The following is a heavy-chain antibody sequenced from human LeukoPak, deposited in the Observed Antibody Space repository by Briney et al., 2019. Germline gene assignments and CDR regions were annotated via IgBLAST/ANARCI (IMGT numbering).Heavy chain of an antibody. J-gene: IGHJ5*02. CDR3: VRSVFS. CDR1: GFTVNNEY. CDR2: IYADGRT. V-gene: IGHV3-66*01. D-gene: IGHD2-8*01. Sequence: GGSLLLSCAASGFTVNNEYMYWVRQAPGRGLECVSLIYADGRTFYTDSVRGRFTISRDNSRNTVDLQMNRLRAEDTAVYFCVRSVFSWGQGTRVTVSS.